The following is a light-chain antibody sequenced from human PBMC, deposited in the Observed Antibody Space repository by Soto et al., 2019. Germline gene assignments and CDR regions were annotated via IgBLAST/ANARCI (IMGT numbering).Light chain of an antibody. CDR1: QDISNY. J-gene: IGKJ4*01. CDR3: QQYDNLPLT. CDR2: DAS. Sequence: DIQMTQSPSSLSASVGDRVTITCQASQDISNYLNWYQQKPGKAPKLLTYDASNLATGVPARLSGSGSGTDFTFTISSLQPEDIATYYCQQYDNLPLTFGGGTKVEIK. V-gene: IGKV1-33*01.